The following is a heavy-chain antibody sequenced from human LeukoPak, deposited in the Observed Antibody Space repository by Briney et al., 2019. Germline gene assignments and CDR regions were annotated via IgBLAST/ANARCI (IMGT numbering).Heavy chain of an antibody. Sequence: PGGSLRLSCAASRFTFSSSWMTWVRQPLGKGLEYVANIKEDGSQKYYEDSVKGQFTISRDNVKNSLYLQMDSLRAEDTAVYFCARNLAYNAFDIWGQGTVVTVSS. CDR3: ARNLAYNAFDI. J-gene: IGHJ3*02. CDR2: IKEDGSQK. D-gene: IGHD1-1*01. V-gene: IGHV3-7*01. CDR1: RFTFSSSW.